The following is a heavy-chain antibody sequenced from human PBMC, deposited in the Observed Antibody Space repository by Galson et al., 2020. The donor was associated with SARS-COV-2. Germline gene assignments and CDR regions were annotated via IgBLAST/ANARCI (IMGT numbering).Heavy chain of an antibody. CDR2: IFYSGST. CDR3: ARDSSGNYYSAFDI. V-gene: IGHV4-39*01. D-gene: IGHD3-22*01. Sequence: SETLSLTCTVSGGSINNNNFYWGWIRQPPGKGLEWIGSIFYSGSTYYNPSLESRVSMFVDTSKNQFSLRLNSVTAADTAVYYCARDSSGNYYSAFDIWGQGTVVSVSS. J-gene: IGHJ3*02. CDR1: GGSINNNNFY.